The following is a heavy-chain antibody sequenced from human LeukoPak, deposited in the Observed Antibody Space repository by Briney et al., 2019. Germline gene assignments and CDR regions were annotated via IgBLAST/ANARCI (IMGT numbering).Heavy chain of an antibody. D-gene: IGHD1-26*01. V-gene: IGHV4-34*01. CDR1: GGSFSGYY. J-gene: IGHJ4*02. CDR3: ARDTTYSGSDY. CDR2: INHSGST. Sequence: SETLSLTCAVYGGSFSGYYWSWIRQPPGKGLEWIGEINHSGSTNYNPSLKSRVTISVDTSKNQFSLKLSSVTAADTAVYYCARDTTYSGSDYWGQGTLVTVSS.